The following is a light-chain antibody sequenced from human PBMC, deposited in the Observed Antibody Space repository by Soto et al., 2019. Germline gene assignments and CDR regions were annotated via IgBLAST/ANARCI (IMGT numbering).Light chain of an antibody. CDR2: AAS. J-gene: IGKJ1*01. Sequence: DIQMTQSPSSLSASVGDRVTITARASQSISSYLYWYQQKPGKAPKHLIYAASSLQSGVPSRFSRSGSWTYFTLTISSAQPEEFATYYCQQSYSTRWKFGQRTKVVIK. CDR1: QSISSY. V-gene: IGKV1-39*01. CDR3: QQSYSTRWK.